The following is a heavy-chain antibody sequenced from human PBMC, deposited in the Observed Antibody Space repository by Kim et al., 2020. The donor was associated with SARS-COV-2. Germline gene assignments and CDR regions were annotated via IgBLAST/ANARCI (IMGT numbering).Heavy chain of an antibody. CDR1: GFSFSTYG. V-gene: IGHV3-30*18. J-gene: IGHJ4*02. CDR3: AKALDDNYESSLDY. CDR2: TSYDGGNI. D-gene: IGHD3-22*01. Sequence: GGSLRLSCAASGFSFSTYGMHWVRQAPGKGLEWVALTSYDGGNIYHADSVRGRFTVSRDNSKNTVYLQMNSLRDDDTAVYFCAKALDDNYESSLDYWGQGTLVTVSS.